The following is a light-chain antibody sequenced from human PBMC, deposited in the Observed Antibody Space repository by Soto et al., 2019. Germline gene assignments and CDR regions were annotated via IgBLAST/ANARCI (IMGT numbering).Light chain of an antibody. CDR1: QSVSSSY. J-gene: IGKJ1*01. V-gene: IGKV3-20*01. CDR2: GAS. CDR3: QQYGSSPT. Sequence: EIVLTQSPGTLSLSLGERATLSCRASQSVSSSYLAWYQQKPGQAPRLLIYGASSWATGIPDRFSGSGSGTDFTLTISRLEPEDFAVYYCQQYGSSPTFGQGTKVDIK.